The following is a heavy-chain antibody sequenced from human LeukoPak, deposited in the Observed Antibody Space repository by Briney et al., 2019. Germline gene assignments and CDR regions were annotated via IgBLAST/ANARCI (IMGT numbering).Heavy chain of an antibody. D-gene: IGHD5-18*01. V-gene: IGHV4-59*08. J-gene: IGHJ4*02. CDR1: GGSISSYY. Sequence: SETLSLTCTVSGGSISSYYWSWIRQPPGKGLEWIGYIYYSGSTYYNPSLKSRVTISVDTSKNQFSLKLSSVTAADTAVYYCARLGGYSYGYFDYWGQGTLVTVSS. CDR2: IYYSGST. CDR3: ARLGGYSYGYFDY.